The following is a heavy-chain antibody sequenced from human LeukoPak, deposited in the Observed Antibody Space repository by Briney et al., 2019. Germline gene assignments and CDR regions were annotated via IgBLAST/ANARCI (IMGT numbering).Heavy chain of an antibody. V-gene: IGHV4-31*03. J-gene: IGHJ4*02. D-gene: IGHD3-16*02. CDR1: GGSISSGGYY. CDR2: IYYSGST. CDR3: AREVIRRDGALDY. Sequence: NPSQTLSLTCTVSGGSISSGGYYWSWIRQHPGKGLEWIGYIYYSGSTYYNPSLKSRVTISVDTSKNQFSLKLSSVTAADTAVYYCAREVIRRDGALDYWGQGTLVTVSS.